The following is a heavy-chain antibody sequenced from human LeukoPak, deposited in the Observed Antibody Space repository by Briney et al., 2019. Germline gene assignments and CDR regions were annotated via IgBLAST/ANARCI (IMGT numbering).Heavy chain of an antibody. V-gene: IGHV1-8*01. CDR1: GYTFTSYD. Sequence: GASVKVSCTASGYTFTSYDINWVRQATGQGLEWMGWVNPNSGKTGYAQKFQGRVTMTRNTSISTAYMELSSLRSEDTAVYYCARTTIGYCSSTSCGDYWGQGTLVTVSS. J-gene: IGHJ4*02. D-gene: IGHD2-2*01. CDR2: VNPNSGKT. CDR3: ARTTIGYCSSTSCGDY.